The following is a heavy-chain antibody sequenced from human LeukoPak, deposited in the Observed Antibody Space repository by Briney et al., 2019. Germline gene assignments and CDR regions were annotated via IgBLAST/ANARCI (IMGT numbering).Heavy chain of an antibody. CDR1: GFTFSSYG. D-gene: IGHD3-10*01. V-gene: IGHV3-30*18. J-gene: IGHJ3*02. Sequence: PGGSLRLSCAASGFTFSSYGMHWVRQAPGKGLEWVAVISYDGSNKYYADSVKGRFTISRDNSKNTLYLQMNSLRAEDTAVYYCAKLPGVVRDDAFDIWGQGTMVTVSS. CDR3: AKLPGVVRDDAFDI. CDR2: ISYDGSNK.